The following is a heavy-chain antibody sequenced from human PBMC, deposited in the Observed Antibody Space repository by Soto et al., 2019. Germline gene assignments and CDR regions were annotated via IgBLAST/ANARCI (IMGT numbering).Heavy chain of an antibody. CDR2: INPNSGGT. Sequence: SVKVSCKTSEYTFTGYYMHWVLQAPGQRIKRMGWINPNSGGTNYTQKLQGWVTMTRDTSISTAYMELSRLRSDDTAVYYCARGIAARPSHYYYYYMDVWGKGTTVTVSS. D-gene: IGHD6-6*01. V-gene: IGHV1-2*04. CDR3: ARGIAARPSHYYYYYMDV. J-gene: IGHJ6*03. CDR1: EYTFTGYY.